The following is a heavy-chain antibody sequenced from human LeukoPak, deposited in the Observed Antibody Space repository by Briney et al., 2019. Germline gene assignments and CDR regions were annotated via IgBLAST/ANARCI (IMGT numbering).Heavy chain of an antibody. CDR2: IYHSGST. J-gene: IGHJ3*02. CDR1: GYSISSGYH. D-gene: IGHD5-24*01. Sequence: PSETLSLTCTVSGYSISSGYHWGWIRQPPGKGLEWIGSIYHSGSTYYNPSLKSRVTISVDTSKNQFSLKLSSVTAADTAVYYCARDGYNLWAFDIWGQGTMVTVSS. CDR3: ARDGYNLWAFDI. V-gene: IGHV4-38-2*02.